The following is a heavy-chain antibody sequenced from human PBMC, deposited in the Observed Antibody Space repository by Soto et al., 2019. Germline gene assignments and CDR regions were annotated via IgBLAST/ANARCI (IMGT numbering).Heavy chain of an antibody. CDR3: ARAGVTIFGVVLDPNGEDV. CDR2: ISSSGGSTK. D-gene: IGHD3-3*01. CDR1: GFTFSSYE. V-gene: IGHV3-48*03. Sequence: GGSLRLSCAASGFTFSSYEMNWVRQAPGKGLEWISYISSSGGSTKYYADSVKGRFTISRDNAKNSVYLQMNSLRAEDTAVYYCARAGVTIFGVVLDPNGEDVWGQGTTVTVSS. J-gene: IGHJ6*02.